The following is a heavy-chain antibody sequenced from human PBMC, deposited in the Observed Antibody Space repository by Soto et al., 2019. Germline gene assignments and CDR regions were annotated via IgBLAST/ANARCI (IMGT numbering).Heavy chain of an antibody. D-gene: IGHD5-12*01. CDR3: AKMGEMATTPFFDY. CDR1: GGSISSSNW. V-gene: IGHV4-4*02. CDR2: IYHSGST. J-gene: IGHJ4*02. Sequence: SETLSLTCAVSGGSISSSNWWSWVRQPPGKGLEWIGEIYHSGSTNYNPSLKSRVTISVDKSKNQFSLKLSSVTAADTAVYYCAKMGEMATTPFFDYWGQGTLVTVSS.